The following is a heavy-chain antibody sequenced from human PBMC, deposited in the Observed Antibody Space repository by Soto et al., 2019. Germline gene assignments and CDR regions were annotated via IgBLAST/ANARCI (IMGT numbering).Heavy chain of an antibody. D-gene: IGHD1-7*01. J-gene: IGHJ6*02. CDR2: IIPIFGTA. CDR3: AGPPELTRIYHSYGMDV. V-gene: IGHV1-69*13. CDR1: GGTFSSYA. Sequence: SVKVSCKASGGTFSSYAISWVRQAPGQGLEWMGGIIPIFGTANYAQKCQGRVTITADESTSTAYMELSSLRSEDTAVYYCAGPPELTRIYHSYGMDVWGQGTTVTVS.